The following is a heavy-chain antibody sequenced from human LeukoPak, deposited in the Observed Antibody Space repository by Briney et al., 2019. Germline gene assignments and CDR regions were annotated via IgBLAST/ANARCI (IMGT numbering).Heavy chain of an antibody. CDR2: IYYSGST. CDR3: ASEITDAFDI. Sequence: PSETLSLTCTVSGGSISSYYWSWIRQPPGKGLEWIGYIYYSGSTNYNPSLKSRVTISVDTSKNQLSLKLSSVTAADTAVYYCASEITDAFDIWGQGTMVTVSS. J-gene: IGHJ3*02. CDR1: GGSISSYY. V-gene: IGHV4-59*01.